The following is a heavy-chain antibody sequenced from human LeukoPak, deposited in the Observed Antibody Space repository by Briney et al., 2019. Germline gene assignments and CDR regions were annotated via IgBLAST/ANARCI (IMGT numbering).Heavy chain of an antibody. Sequence: ASVKVSCKASGYTFTSYYMHWVRQAPGQGLEWMGIINPSGGSTSYAQKFQGRATMTRDMSTSTVYMELSSLRSEDTAVYYCARGPPVLGPFDPWGQGTLVTVSS. CDR2: INPSGGST. V-gene: IGHV1-46*01. CDR3: ARGPPVLGPFDP. D-gene: IGHD2-8*02. J-gene: IGHJ5*02. CDR1: GYTFTSYY.